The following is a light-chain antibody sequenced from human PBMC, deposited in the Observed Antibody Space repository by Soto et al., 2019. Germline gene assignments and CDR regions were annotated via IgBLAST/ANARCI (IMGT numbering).Light chain of an antibody. CDR1: RSVTTF. J-gene: IGKJ1*01. CDR3: KQYHNLWT. CDR2: EAS. V-gene: IGKV3-15*01. Sequence: EIVLTQSPGTLSLSPGETATLSCRASRSVTTFLAWYQQRPGQAPRLLISEASNRAAGIPARFSGSGSGTESTLTITSLQSEDFALYYCKQYHNLWTCGQGTKVDIK.